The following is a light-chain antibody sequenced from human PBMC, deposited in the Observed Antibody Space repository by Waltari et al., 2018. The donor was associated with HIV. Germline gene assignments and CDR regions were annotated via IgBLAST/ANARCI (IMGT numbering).Light chain of an antibody. CDR3: ATWDDTLEGPV. CDR2: SNS. J-gene: IGLJ3*02. Sequence: QSVLTQSPSASGTPGQRVTISCSGGTSNIGSNSVSWYQQVPGTAPKLFMFSNSLRPSGVPDRFAGSKSGTSASLAISGLQSEDEADYYCATWDDTLEGPVFGGGTRLTVL. V-gene: IGLV1-44*01. CDR1: TSNIGSNS.